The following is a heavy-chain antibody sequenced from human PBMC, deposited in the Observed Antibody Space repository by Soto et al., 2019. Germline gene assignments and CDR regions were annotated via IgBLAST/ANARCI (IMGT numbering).Heavy chain of an antibody. D-gene: IGHD2-15*01. CDR1: GFSFSTYN. CDR3: ARDRCYDGTCYSASDS. Sequence: GGSLRLSCAASGFSFSTYNMDWVRQAPGKGPEWIAYISTTSFTIYYADSVKGRFTISRDNDRNSLYLEMNSLRGEDTAVYSCARDRCYDGTCYSASDSWGQGTLVTVSS. V-gene: IGHV3-48*01. J-gene: IGHJ5*01. CDR2: ISTTSFTI.